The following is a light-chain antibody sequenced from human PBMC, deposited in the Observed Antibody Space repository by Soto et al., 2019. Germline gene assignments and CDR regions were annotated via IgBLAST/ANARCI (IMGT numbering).Light chain of an antibody. V-gene: IGLV1-40*01. CDR2: GNS. CDR1: SSNIGAGYE. CDR3: QSYANSHSGMV. J-gene: IGLJ2*01. Sequence: QSVLTQPPSVSGAPGQRVTISCTGSSSNIGAGYEVHWYQQLPRTAPKLLIYGNSSRPSGVPDRFSGSKSGTSASLAITGRQAEDEADYYCQSYANSHSGMVFGGGTKLTVL.